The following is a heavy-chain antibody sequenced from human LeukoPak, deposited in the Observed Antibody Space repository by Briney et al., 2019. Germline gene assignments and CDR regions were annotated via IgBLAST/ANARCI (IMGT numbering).Heavy chain of an antibody. D-gene: IGHD3-3*01. Sequence: GASVKVSCKASGYTFTSYDINWVRQATGQGLEWMGWMNPNSGNTGYAQKFQGRVTMTRNTSISTAYMELSSLRSEDTAVYYCARASTIFGRAEYFQRWGQGTLVTVSS. CDR3: ARASTIFGRAEYFQR. V-gene: IGHV1-8*01. J-gene: IGHJ1*01. CDR1: GYTFTSYD. CDR2: MNPNSGNT.